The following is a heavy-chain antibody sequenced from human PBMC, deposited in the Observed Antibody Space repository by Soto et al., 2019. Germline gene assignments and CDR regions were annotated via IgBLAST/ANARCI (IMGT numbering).Heavy chain of an antibody. J-gene: IGHJ5*02. Sequence: PGESLKISCQGSGYSFTSYWIGWVRQMPGKGLEWMGIIYPGDSDTRYSPSFQGQVTISADKSISTAYLQWSSLKASDTAMYYCARQVEAAAGTPWFDPWGQGTLVTVSS. CDR1: GYSFTSYW. V-gene: IGHV5-51*01. CDR3: ARQVEAAAGTPWFDP. D-gene: IGHD6-13*01. CDR2: IYPGDSDT.